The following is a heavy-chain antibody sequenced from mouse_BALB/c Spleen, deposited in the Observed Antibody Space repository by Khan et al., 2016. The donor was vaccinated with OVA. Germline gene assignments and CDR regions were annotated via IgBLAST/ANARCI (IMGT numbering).Heavy chain of an antibody. J-gene: IGHJ4*01. CDR3: AGSDCCGSGLYARDD. CDR1: GYTFTSYW. CDR2: IGPGSGGD. V-gene: IGHV1S41*01. D-gene: IGHD1-1*01. Sequence: DLVKPGASVKLSCKASGYTFTSYWINWIKQRPGQGLEWIGRIGPGSGGDYYSEMLKGKATLTVDTSSSTAYIQVRSLSSEDSAVYFCAGSDCCGSGLYARDDWGQGNAVIVSS.